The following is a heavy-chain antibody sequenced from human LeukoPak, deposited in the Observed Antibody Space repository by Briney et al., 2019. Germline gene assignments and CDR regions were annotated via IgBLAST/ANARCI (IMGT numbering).Heavy chain of an antibody. CDR1: GFTFSDYY. Sequence: GGSLRLSCAASGFTFSDYYMSWIRQAPGKGLEWVSYISSASSYTSYADSVKGRFTISRDNAKNSLYLQMNSLRAEDTAVYYCARSNNGGWGYCDYWGQGSLVTVSS. D-gene: IGHD3-16*01. V-gene: IGHV3-11*06. J-gene: IGHJ4*02. CDR3: ARSNNGGWGYCDY. CDR2: ISSASSYT.